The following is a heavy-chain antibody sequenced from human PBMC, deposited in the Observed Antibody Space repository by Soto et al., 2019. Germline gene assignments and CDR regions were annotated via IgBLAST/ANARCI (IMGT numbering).Heavy chain of an antibody. CDR1: GGTFSSYA. V-gene: IGHV1-69*13. CDR3: ARPQAAAGPTSYYYYGTDV. D-gene: IGHD6-13*01. CDR2: IIPIFGTA. J-gene: IGHJ6*02. Sequence: GASVKVSCKASGGTFSSYAISWVRQAPGQGLEWMGGIIPIFGTANYAQKFQGRVTITADESTSTAYMELSSLRSEDTAVYYCARPQAAAGPTSYYYYGTDVWGQAPTVTVSS.